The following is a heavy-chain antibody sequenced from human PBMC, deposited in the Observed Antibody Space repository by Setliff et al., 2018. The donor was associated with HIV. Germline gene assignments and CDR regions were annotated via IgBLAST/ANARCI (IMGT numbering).Heavy chain of an antibody. CDR1: GFPFFNHA. Sequence: GGSLRLSCAGSGFPFFNHAMHGVRQRPGRGLECVAGIGRDSESLGYADSVKGRFTISRDNERTSLYLEMSSLRDEDTAVYLCANLWELGAWGQGTLVTVSS. J-gene: IGHJ5*02. V-gene: IGHV3-9*01. CDR3: ANLWELGA. CDR2: IGRDSESL. D-gene: IGHD3-16*01.